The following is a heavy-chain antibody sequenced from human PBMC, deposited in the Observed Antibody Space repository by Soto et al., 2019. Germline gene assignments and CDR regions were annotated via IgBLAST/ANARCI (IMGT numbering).Heavy chain of an antibody. V-gene: IGHV4-34*01. J-gene: IGHJ6*02. CDR3: ARSDNRNCRYGVDV. D-gene: IGHD1-20*01. Sequence: SETLSLTCAVNGGSLSGYYWSWIRQSPGKGLEWIGEINHRGSSDYNPYLKSRVTLSIDAFMTLVTLKITSRTAANTAVYYGARSDNRNCRYGVDVWGQGTAVTVSS. CDR1: GGSLSGYY. CDR2: INHRGSS.